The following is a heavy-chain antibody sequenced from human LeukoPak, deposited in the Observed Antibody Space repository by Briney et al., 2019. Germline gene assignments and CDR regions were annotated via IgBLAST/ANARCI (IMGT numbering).Heavy chain of an antibody. CDR1: GYTFTSYD. CDR3: ARREYYYGSGSYYNVLDY. CDR2: MNPNSGNT. J-gene: IGHJ4*02. Sequence: ASVKVSCKASGYTFTSYDINWVRQATGQGLEWMVWMNPNSGNTGYAQKFQGRVTMTRNTSISTAYMELSSLRSEDTAVYYCARREYYYGSGSYYNVLDYWGQGTLVTVSS. D-gene: IGHD3-10*01. V-gene: IGHV1-8*01.